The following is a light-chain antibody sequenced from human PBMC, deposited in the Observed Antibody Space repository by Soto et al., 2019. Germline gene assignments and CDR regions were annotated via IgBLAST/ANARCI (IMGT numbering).Light chain of an antibody. J-gene: IGLJ2*01. Sequence: QSVLTQPPSASRSPGQSVTISCTGTSSDVGAYIYVSWYQQHPGTAPKLIIYEVNKRPSGVPDRFSGSRSGNTASLTVSGLQPEDAADYYCISYAGNHNLVFGGGTKLTVL. CDR1: SSDVGAYIY. CDR3: ISYAGNHNLV. CDR2: EVN. V-gene: IGLV2-8*02.